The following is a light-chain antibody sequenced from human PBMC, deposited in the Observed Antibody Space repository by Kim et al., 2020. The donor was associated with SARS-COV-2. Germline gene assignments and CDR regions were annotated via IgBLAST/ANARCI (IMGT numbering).Light chain of an antibody. J-gene: IGKJ2*01. CDR2: DAS. Sequence: DIQMTQSPSTLSASVGDRVTITCRASQSISSWLAWYQQKPGEAPKVLIYDASSLQSGLPSRFSGGGSGKEFTLSISSLQPDDFATYYCQQYNTYPYTFGQGTKLEI. CDR3: QQYNTYPYT. V-gene: IGKV1-5*01. CDR1: QSISSW.